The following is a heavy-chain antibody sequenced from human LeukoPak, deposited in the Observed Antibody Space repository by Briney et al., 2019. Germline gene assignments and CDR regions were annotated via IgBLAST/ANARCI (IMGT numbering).Heavy chain of an antibody. J-gene: IGHJ5*02. Sequence: GGSLRLSCAASGFTFSSYGMHWVRQAPGKGLEWVAFIRYDGSNKYYADSVKGRFTISRDNSKNSLYLQMNSLKTEDTAVYYCASLYGSGKRWVDPWGQGTLVTVSS. V-gene: IGHV3-30*02. D-gene: IGHD3-10*01. CDR2: IRYDGSNK. CDR1: GFTFSSYG. CDR3: ASLYGSGKRWVDP.